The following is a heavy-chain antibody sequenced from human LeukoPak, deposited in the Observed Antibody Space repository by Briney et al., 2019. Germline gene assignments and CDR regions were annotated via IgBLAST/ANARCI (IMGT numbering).Heavy chain of an antibody. CDR1: GFTFSSYG. V-gene: IGHV3-30*02. D-gene: IGHD6-19*01. J-gene: IGHJ3*02. CDR3: AKVPPYSSGDAFDI. CDR2: IRYDGSNK. Sequence: GGSLRLSCAASGFTFSSYGMHWVRQAPGKGLEWVAFIRYDGSNKYYADSVKGRFTISRDNSKNTLYLQMNSLRAEDTAVYYCAKVPPYSSGDAFDIWGQGAMVTVSS.